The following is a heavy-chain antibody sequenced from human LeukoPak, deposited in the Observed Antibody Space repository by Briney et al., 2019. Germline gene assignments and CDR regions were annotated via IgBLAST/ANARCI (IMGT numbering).Heavy chain of an antibody. D-gene: IGHD3-22*01. V-gene: IGHV3-30*04. Sequence: PGGSLRLSCAASGFTFSSYAMHWVRQAPGKGLEWVAVISYDGSNKYYADSVKGRFTISRDNSKNTLYLQMNSPRAEDTAVYYCAGGSSGYLFDYWGQGTLVTVSS. CDR3: AGGSSGYLFDY. CDR2: ISYDGSNK. CDR1: GFTFSSYA. J-gene: IGHJ4*02.